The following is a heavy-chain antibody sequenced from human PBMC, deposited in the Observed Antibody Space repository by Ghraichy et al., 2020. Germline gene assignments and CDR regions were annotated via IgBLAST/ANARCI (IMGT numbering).Heavy chain of an antibody. Sequence: GGSLRLSCAASGFTFSSYSMNWVRQAPGKGLEWVSYISSSSSTIYYADSVKGRFTISRDNAKNSLYLQMNSLRDEDTAVYYCARTRPLGYSYGYFDYWGQGTLVTVSS. D-gene: IGHD5-18*01. V-gene: IGHV3-48*02. CDR1: GFTFSSYS. CDR2: ISSSSSTI. J-gene: IGHJ4*02. CDR3: ARTRPLGYSYGYFDY.